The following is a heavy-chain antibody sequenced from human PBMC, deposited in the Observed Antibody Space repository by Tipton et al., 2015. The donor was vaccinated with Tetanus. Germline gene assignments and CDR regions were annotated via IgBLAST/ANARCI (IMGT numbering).Heavy chain of an antibody. V-gene: IGHV4-4*07. D-gene: IGHD1-1*01. J-gene: IGHJ4*02. CDR3: ARASHFQWERVRLDY. CDR2: INTSGSS. Sequence: TLSLTCTVSGGSISSYYWSWIRQSAAMGLEWIGRINTSGSSDYNPSLKGRVTMSIDTSGTLFSLDLTSVTAADTAIYYCARASHFQWERVRLDYWGQGLRVTVSS. CDR1: GGSISSYY.